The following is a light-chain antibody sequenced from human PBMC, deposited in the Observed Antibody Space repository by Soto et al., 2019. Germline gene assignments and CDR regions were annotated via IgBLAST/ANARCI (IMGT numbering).Light chain of an antibody. CDR2: GAS. J-gene: IGKJ4*01. V-gene: IGKV3-15*01. Sequence: DIVMTQSPATLPVSPGERATLSCRASQSVSSNLAWYQQKPGQAPRFLIYGASTRATGIPARLSGSGSGTEFTLTISSLQSEDFAVYYCQQYDNWPLTFGGGTKVDIK. CDR3: QQYDNWPLT. CDR1: QSVSSN.